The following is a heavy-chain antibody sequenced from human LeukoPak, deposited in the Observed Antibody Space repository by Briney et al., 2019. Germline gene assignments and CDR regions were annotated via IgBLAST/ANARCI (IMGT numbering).Heavy chain of an antibody. CDR2: ISAYNGNT. V-gene: IGHV1-18*01. CDR1: GYTFTSYG. D-gene: IGHD6-13*01. J-gene: IGHJ4*02. Sequence: GASVKVSCKASGYTFTSYGIRWLRQAPGQGLEWMGWISAYNGNTNYAQKLQGRATITTDTSTSTAYMELRSLRSDDTAVYHCAREVRWAAGTSRRKYDYWGQGTLVTVSS. CDR3: AREVRWAAGTSRRKYDY.